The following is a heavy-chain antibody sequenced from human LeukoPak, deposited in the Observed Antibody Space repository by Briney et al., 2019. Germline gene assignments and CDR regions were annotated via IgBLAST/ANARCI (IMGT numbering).Heavy chain of an antibody. CDR3: AREGRLRSNWFDP. Sequence: SVKVSCKASGCTFSSYAISWVRQAPGRGLEWMGRIIPIFGTANYPQKFQCRVTITTDESTSTAYMELSSPRSEDTAVYYCAREGRLRSNWFDPWGQGTLVTVSS. V-gene: IGHV1-69*05. CDR2: IIPIFGTA. J-gene: IGHJ5*02. CDR1: GCTFSSYA. D-gene: IGHD3-16*01.